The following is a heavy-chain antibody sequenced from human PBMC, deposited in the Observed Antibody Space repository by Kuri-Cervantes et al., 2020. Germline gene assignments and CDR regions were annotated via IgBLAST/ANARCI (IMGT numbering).Heavy chain of an antibody. CDR2: ISAYNGNT. V-gene: IGHV1-18*01. J-gene: IGHJ4*02. CDR3: ARGYYGSGSYYNAPGY. Sequence: ASVKVSCKASGYTFTSYGISWVRQAPGQGLEWMGWISAYNGNTNYAQKLQGRVTMTTDTSTSTAYMELGSLRSDDTAVYYCARGYYGSGSYYNAPGYWGQGTLVTVSS. CDR1: GYTFTSYG. D-gene: IGHD3-10*01.